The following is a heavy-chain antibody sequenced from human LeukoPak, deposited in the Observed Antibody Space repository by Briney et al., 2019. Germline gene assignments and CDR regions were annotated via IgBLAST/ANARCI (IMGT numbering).Heavy chain of an antibody. V-gene: IGHV3-23*01. CDR3: AKDRGQWPRYYFDY. CDR2: ISGSGGST. J-gene: IGHJ4*02. CDR1: GFTFSSYA. D-gene: IGHD6-19*01. Sequence: GGSLRLSCAASGFTFSSYAMSWVRQAPGKGLEWVSAISGSGGSTYYADSVKGRFTISRDNSKNTLYLQMNSLRAEGTAVYYCAKDRGQWPRYYFDYWGQGTLVTVSS.